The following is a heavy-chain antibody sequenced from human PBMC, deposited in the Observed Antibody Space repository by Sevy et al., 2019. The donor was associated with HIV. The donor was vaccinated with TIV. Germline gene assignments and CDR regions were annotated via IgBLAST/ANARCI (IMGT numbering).Heavy chain of an antibody. CDR2: IVVGSGNT. V-gene: IGHV1-58*01. Sequence: ASVKVSCKASGFTFTSSAVQWVRQARGQRLEWIGWIVVGSGNTNYAQKFQESVTITRDMSTSTAYMELSSLRSEDTAVYYCAALYSSGWYSNSFTYDYWGQGTLVTVSS. CDR3: AALYSSGWYSNSFTYDY. J-gene: IGHJ4*02. D-gene: IGHD6-19*01. CDR1: GFTFTSSA.